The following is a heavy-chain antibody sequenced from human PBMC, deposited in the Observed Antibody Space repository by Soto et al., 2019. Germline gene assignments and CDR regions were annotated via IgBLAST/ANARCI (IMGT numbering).Heavy chain of an antibody. CDR1: GYTFTSYD. CDR3: ARGPYYYYYMDV. J-gene: IGHJ6*03. Sequence: RASVKVSFKASGYTFTSYDINWVRQATGQGLEWMGWMNPNSGNTGYARNFQGRVTMTRNTSISTAYMELSSLRSEDTAVYYCARGPYYYYYMDVWGKGTTVTVSS. V-gene: IGHV1-8*01. CDR2: MNPNSGNT.